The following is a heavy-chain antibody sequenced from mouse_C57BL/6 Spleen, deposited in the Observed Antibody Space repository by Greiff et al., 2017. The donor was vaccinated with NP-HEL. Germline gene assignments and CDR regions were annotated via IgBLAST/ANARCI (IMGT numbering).Heavy chain of an antibody. CDR3: ARSPGHDVSVDY. V-gene: IGHV1-42*01. D-gene: IGHD6-1*01. J-gene: IGHJ4*01. Sequence: EVQLQQSGPELVKPGASVKISCKASGYSFTGYYMNWVKQSPEKSLEWIGEINPSTGGTTYNQKFKAKATLTVDKSSSTAYMQLKSLTSEDSAVYYCARSPGHDVSVDYWGQGTSVTVSS. CDR1: GYSFTGYY. CDR2: INPSTGGT.